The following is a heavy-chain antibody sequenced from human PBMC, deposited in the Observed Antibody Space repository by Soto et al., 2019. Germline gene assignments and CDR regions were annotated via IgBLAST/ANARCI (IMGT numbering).Heavy chain of an antibody. D-gene: IGHD4-17*01. CDR2: IIPIFGTA. CDR1: GGTFSSYA. Sequence: QVQLVQSGAEVKKPGSSVKVSCKASGGTFSSYAISWVRQAPGQGIEWMGGIIPIFGTANYAQKFQGRVTITADESTSTAYMELSSLRSEDTSVYYCARGMTVTTPHLLLDFAYWGQGTLVTVSS. J-gene: IGHJ4*02. CDR3: ARGMTVTTPHLLLDFAY. V-gene: IGHV1-69*01.